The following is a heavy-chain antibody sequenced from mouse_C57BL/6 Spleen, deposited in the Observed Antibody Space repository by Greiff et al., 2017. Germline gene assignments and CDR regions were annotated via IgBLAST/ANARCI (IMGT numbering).Heavy chain of an antibody. CDR2: IDPSDSET. CDR3: ARPPTAQATSWFAY. J-gene: IGHJ3*01. D-gene: IGHD3-2*02. Sequence: VQLQQPGAELVRPGSSVKLSCKASGYTFTSYWMHWVKQRPIQGLEWIGNIDPSDSETNYNQKFKDKATLTVDKSSSTAYMQLSSLTSEASAVYYSARPPTAQATSWFAYWGQGTLVTVSA. CDR1: GYTFTSYW. V-gene: IGHV1-52*01.